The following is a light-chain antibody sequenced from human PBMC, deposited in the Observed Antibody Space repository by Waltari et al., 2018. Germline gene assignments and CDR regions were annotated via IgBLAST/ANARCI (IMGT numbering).Light chain of an antibody. CDR3: ASWGDTLGGIL. CDR1: NSNIGNNP. J-gene: IGLJ3*02. V-gene: IGLV1-44*01. CDR2: SND. Sequence: QSVLSQSPSASATPGQRVALSCSGGNSNIGNNPVNWYYHLPGTAPKLLIYSNDRRPSGVPDRFSGSKSGTSASLAISGLQSGDEGDYYCASWGDTLGGILFGGGTRLTVL.